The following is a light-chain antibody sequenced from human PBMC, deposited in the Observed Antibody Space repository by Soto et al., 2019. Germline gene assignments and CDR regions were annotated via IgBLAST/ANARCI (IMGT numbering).Light chain of an antibody. V-gene: IGKV3-11*01. Sequence: DIVLTQSPATLSLSPGERATLSCRASQSVSSYLAWYQQKPGQAPRLLIYDASNRATGIPARFSGSGSGTDIPLTIRSLEPEDFAVYYCQQRSNWPPVFTFGPGTKVDIK. CDR2: DAS. CDR1: QSVSSY. J-gene: IGKJ3*01. CDR3: QQRSNWPPVFT.